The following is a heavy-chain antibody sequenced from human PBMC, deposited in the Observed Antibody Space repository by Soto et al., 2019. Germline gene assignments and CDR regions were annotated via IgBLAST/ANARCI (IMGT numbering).Heavy chain of an antibody. V-gene: IGHV3-21*01. J-gene: IGHJ4*02. Sequence: EVQLVESGGGLVKPGGSLRLSCAASGFTFSSYSMNWVRQAPGKGLEWVSSISSSSSYIYYADSVKGRFTISRDNAKNSLYLQMNSLRAEDTAVYYCARGAGRGYSGHSFFLGGQGTLVTVSS. CDR3: ARGAGRGYSGHSFFL. CDR1: GFTFSSYS. D-gene: IGHD5-12*01. CDR2: ISSSSSYI.